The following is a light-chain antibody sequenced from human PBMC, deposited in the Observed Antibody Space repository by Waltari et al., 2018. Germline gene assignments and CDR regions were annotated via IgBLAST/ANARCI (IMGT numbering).Light chain of an antibody. CDR2: QDT. Sequence: SYELTQPPSVSVSPGQPASITCSGDKLGDKYAYWYQQKPGQSPVLVIYQDTKRPSGIPERFSGSNSGNTATLTFSGTRAVDEADYFCQAWDSSAGEVFGGGTKLTVL. CDR1: KLGDKY. CDR3: QAWDSSAGEV. V-gene: IGLV3-1*01. J-gene: IGLJ2*01.